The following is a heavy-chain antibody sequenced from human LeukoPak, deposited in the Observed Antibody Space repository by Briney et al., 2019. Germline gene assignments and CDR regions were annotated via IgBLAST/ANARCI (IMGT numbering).Heavy chain of an antibody. CDR3: ARGWGEPGDY. CDR2: MNPNSGNT. Sequence: WASVKVSCKASGYTFTGYYMHWVRQAPGQGLEWMGWMNPNSGNTGYAQKFQGRVTMTRNTSISTAYMELSSLRSEDTAVYYCARGWGEPGDYWGQGTLVTVSS. J-gene: IGHJ4*02. V-gene: IGHV1-8*02. D-gene: IGHD1-14*01. CDR1: GYTFTGYY.